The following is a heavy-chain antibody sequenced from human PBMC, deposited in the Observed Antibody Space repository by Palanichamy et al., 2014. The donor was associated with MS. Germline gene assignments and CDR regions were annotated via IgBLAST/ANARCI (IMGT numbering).Heavy chain of an antibody. D-gene: IGHD6-19*01. V-gene: IGHV1-18*01. CDR3: VRSSGIAVTGNTFDY. CDR2: ISAYNGNT. J-gene: IGHJ4*02. CDR1: GYTFTSYG. Sequence: VQSGAEVKKPGASVKVSCKASGYTFTSYGISWVRQAPGQGLEWMGWISAYNGNTNYAQKLQGRVTMTTDTSTNTAYMELRSLRSDDTAVYYCVRSSGIAVTGNTFDYWGQGTLVAVSS.